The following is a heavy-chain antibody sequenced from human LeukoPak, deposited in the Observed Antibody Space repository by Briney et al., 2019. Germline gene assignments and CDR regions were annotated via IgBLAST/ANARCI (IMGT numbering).Heavy chain of an antibody. D-gene: IGHD1-1*01. J-gene: IGHJ4*02. CDR3: TRDRGAYNLYDY. CDR1: GFTFGDYA. V-gene: IGHV3-49*03. CDR2: IRSKAYGETA. Sequence: GGSLSLSCTASGFTFGDYAMSWIRQAPGKGLEWVGFIRSKAYGETADYAASVKGRFTISRDDPKAIAYLQMNSLKTEDTAVYHCTRDRGAYNLYDYWGQGTLVTVSS.